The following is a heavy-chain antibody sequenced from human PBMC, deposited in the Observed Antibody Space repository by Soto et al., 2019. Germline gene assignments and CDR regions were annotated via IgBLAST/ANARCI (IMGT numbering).Heavy chain of an antibody. D-gene: IGHD6-19*01. CDR3: ARGIDHVGGWYDY. CDR1: GYTFSSYD. Sequence: GASVKVSCKASGYTFSSYDINWVRQAPEQGLEWMGWMNPNSGNTKYSQKFQGRVTMTRDTSTSTVYMELSSLRSEDTAVYYCARGIDHVGGWYDYWGQGTLVTVSS. V-gene: IGHV1-8*01. J-gene: IGHJ4*02. CDR2: MNPNSGNT.